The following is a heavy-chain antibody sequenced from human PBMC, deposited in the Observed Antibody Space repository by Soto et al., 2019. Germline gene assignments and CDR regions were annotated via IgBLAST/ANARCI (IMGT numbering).Heavy chain of an antibody. D-gene: IGHD6-19*01. CDR2: INTDGSGT. V-gene: IGHV3-74*01. CDR3: AKGHSRGWYHFDS. CDR1: GFTFSSDW. J-gene: IGHJ4*02. Sequence: GGSLRLSCAASGFTFSSDWMHWVRQAPGKGLVWVSRINTDGSGTTYADCVKGRFTISRDNSKNTLYLQMDSLRAEDTAVYYCAKGHSRGWYHFDSWGQGTLVTVSS.